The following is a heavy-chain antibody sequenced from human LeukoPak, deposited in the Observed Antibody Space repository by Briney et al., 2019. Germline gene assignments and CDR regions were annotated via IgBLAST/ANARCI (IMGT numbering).Heavy chain of an antibody. CDR3: ARGQGDSSSWYTLYYFDY. Sequence: SVNVSCKASGGTFSSYAISWVRQAPGQGLEWMGRIIPILGIANYAQKFQGRVTITADKSTSTAYMELSSLRSEDTAVYYCARGQGDSSSWYTLYYFDYWGQGTLVTVSS. CDR1: GGTFSSYA. D-gene: IGHD6-13*01. CDR2: IIPILGIA. V-gene: IGHV1-69*04. J-gene: IGHJ4*02.